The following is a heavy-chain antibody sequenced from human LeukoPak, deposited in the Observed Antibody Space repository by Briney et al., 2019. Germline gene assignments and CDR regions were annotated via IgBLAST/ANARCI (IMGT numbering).Heavy chain of an antibody. CDR2: IYDRGST. CDR1: GASISSHY. Sequence: SETLSLTCTITGASISSHYWCWIRQTPGTGLEWIGDIYDRGSTTYNPSLKSRVSILVDTSRNQFSPNLRSVTAADTAVYYCAKIEVGRFDPWGQGTLVTVSS. D-gene: IGHD1-26*01. J-gene: IGHJ5*02. V-gene: IGHV4-59*11. CDR3: AKIEVGRFDP.